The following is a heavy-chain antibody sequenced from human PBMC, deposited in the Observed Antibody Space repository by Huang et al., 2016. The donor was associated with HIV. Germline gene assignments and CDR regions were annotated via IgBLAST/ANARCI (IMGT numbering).Heavy chain of an antibody. Sequence: EVQLVESGGGLVQPGGSLRLSCAASGFSISSYWMHWVRQAPGKGGVWDLRINSDGSSTSCAESVQGRFTISRDDAKHTLYLQMNRLRAEDTAVYYCARDPRIQSWLNFFDYWGQGTLVSVSS. V-gene: IGHV3-74*01. CDR2: INSDGSST. CDR3: ARDPRIQSWLNFFDY. D-gene: IGHD3-22*01. J-gene: IGHJ4*02. CDR1: GFSISSYW.